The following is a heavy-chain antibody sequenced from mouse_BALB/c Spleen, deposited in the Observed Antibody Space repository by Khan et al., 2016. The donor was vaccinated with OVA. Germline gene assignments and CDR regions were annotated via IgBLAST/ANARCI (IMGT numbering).Heavy chain of an antibody. CDR1: GYTFTSYV. CDR2: IYPFNDDT. D-gene: IGHD1-1*01. CDR3: APVGNYYVSVAD. J-gene: IGHJ3*01. V-gene: IGHV1S136*01. Sequence: EVQLQQSGPELVKPGASVKMSCKASGYTFTSYVMHWVKQKPGLGLEWIGYIYPFNDDTKYNEKFKGKATLTSDKSSSTAYMELSSLTSEDSAVYYCAPVGNYYVSVADWGQGTLVTVSA.